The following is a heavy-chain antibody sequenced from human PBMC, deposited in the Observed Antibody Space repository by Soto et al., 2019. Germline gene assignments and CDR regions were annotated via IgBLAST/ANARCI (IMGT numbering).Heavy chain of an antibody. CDR2: IYYSGST. Sequence: SETLSLTCTVSGVSISSYYWSWIRQPPGKGLEWIGYIYYSGSTNYNPSLKSRVTISVDTSKNQFSLKLSSVTAADTAVYYCARGTLYGGSSYYYGMDVWGQGTTVTVSS. CDR3: ARGTLYGGSSYYYGMDV. V-gene: IGHV4-59*01. CDR1: GVSISSYY. D-gene: IGHD2-15*01. J-gene: IGHJ6*02.